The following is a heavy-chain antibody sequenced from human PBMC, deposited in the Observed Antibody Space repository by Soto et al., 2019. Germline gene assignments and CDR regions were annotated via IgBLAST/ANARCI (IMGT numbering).Heavy chain of an antibody. D-gene: IGHD6-13*01. V-gene: IGHV4-34*01. J-gene: IGHJ5*02. CDR1: GGSFSGYY. CDR2: INHSGST. Sequence: LSLTCAVYGGSFSGYYWSWIRQPPGKGLEWIGEINHSGSTNYNPSLKSRVTISVDTSKNQFSLKLSSVTAADTAVYYCARGIAAAGGGWFDPWGQGTLVTVSS. CDR3: ARGIAAAGGGWFDP.